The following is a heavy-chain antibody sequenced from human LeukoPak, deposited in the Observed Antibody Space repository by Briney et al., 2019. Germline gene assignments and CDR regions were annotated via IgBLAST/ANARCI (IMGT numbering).Heavy chain of an antibody. V-gene: IGHV3-74*01. J-gene: IGHJ4*02. Sequence: PGGSLRLSCAASGFTFSNYWMHWVRQAPGKGLVWVSVISSDGTTTAYADSVKGRFTISRDNAKNTLYLQMNSLRAEDTAVYYCARDRPSVGATSHFDYWGQGTLVTVSS. CDR1: GFTFSNYW. CDR2: ISSDGTTT. D-gene: IGHD1-26*01. CDR3: ARDRPSVGATSHFDY.